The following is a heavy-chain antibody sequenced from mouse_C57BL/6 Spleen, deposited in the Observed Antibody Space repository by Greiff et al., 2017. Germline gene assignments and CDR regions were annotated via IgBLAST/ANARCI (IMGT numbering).Heavy chain of an antibody. J-gene: IGHJ2*01. CDR1: GFTFSSYD. V-gene: IGHV5-9-1*02. CDR3: TRGPDGYYDY. D-gene: IGHD2-3*01. CDR2: ISSGGDYI. Sequence: EVKLQESGEGLVKPGGSLKLSCAASGFTFSSYDMSWVCQTPEKRLEWVAYISSGGDYIYYADTVKGRFTMSRDNARNTLYLQMSSLKSEDTAMYYCTRGPDGYYDYWGQGTTLTVSS.